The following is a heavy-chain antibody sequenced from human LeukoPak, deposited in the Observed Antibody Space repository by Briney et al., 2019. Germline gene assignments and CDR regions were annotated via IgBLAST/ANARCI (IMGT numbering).Heavy chain of an antibody. CDR3: ARGIAAPHAFDP. V-gene: IGHV4-59*01. CDR2: SYHTGST. D-gene: IGHD6-13*01. CDR1: GGSISRYY. J-gene: IGHJ5*02. Sequence: PSETLSLTCSVSGGSISRYYWNWIRQPPGKGLEWIGYSYHTGSTSYNPSLKSRVTISIDTSNNQVSLKLTSVTAADTVVYYCARGIAAPHAFDPWGQGTLVTVSS.